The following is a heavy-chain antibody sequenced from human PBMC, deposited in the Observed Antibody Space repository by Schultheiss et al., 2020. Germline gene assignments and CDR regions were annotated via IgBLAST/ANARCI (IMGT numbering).Heavy chain of an antibody. CDR1: GFSFDDYG. CDR3: ARGWQQLHFDY. CDR2: ISWNGGSP. D-gene: IGHD2-15*01. Sequence: GGSLRLSCAASGFSFDDYGLSWVRHAPGKGLEWVSGISWNGGSPGYADSVKGRFTISRDNAKNSLYLQMTSLRAEDTALYYCARGWQQLHFDYWGQGTLVTVSS. J-gene: IGHJ4*02. V-gene: IGHV3-20*04.